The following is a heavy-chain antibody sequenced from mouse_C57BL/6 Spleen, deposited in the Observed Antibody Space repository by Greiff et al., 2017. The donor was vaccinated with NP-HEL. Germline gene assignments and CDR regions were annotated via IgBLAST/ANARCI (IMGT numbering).Heavy chain of an antibody. CDR1: GYTFPSYT. V-gene: IGHV1-4*01. J-gene: IGHJ4*01. CDR2: INPSSGYT. D-gene: IGHD5-5*01. CDR3: ARSYLYAMDY. Sequence: QVQLQQSGAELARPGASVKMSCKASGYTFPSYTMHWVKQRPGQGLEWIGYINPSSGYTKYNQKFKDKATLTADKSSSTAYMQLSSLTSEDTAVYYCARSYLYAMDYWGQGTSVTVSS.